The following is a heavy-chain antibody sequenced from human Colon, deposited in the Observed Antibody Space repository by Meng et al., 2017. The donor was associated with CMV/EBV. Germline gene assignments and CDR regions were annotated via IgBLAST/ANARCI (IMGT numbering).Heavy chain of an antibody. J-gene: IGHJ4*02. CDR1: GFTFSSYA. CDR3: ARRYCSGGSCYSYDY. D-gene: IGHD2-15*01. V-gene: IGHV3-9*01. Sequence: SLKISCAASGFTFSSYAMSWVRQAPGKGLEWVSGISWNSGSIGYADSVKGRFTISRDNAKNSLYLQMNSLRAEDTALYYCARRYCSGGSCYSYDYWGQGTLVTVSS. CDR2: ISWNSGSI.